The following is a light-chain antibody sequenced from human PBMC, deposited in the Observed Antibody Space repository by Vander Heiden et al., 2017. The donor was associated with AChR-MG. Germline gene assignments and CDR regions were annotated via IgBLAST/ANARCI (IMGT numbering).Light chain of an antibody. CDR2: DAS. J-gene: IGKJ1*01. V-gene: IGKV3-20*01. CDR3: HQYCSSPWT. Sequence: EIVLTQSPGTLSLSPGERATLSCRASQSVSSSYLAWYQQKPGQAPSLLIYDASSGSGTDFTLTISRLEPEDFAVYYCHQYCSSPWTCGQGTKVEIK. CDR1: QSVSSSY.